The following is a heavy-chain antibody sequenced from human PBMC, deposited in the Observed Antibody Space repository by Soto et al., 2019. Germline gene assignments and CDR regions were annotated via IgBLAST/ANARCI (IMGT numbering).Heavy chain of an antibody. CDR3: ASPKIAFYNWFDP. V-gene: IGHV4-31*03. CDR1: GGSISSGGYY. D-gene: IGHD3-3*02. J-gene: IGHJ5*02. Sequence: SETLSLTCTVSGGSISSGGYYWSWIRQHPGKGLEWIGYISYSGSTYYNPSLESRVTISVDTSKNQFSLKLSSVTAADTAVYYCASPKIAFYNWFDPWGQGTLVTVSS. CDR2: ISYSGST.